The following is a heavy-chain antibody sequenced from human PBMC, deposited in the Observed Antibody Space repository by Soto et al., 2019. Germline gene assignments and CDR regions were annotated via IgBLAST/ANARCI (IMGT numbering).Heavy chain of an antibody. D-gene: IGHD2-2*01. V-gene: IGHV1-18*01. CDR1: GYTFTSYG. CDR3: ARGRVVPAAPRQFDY. J-gene: IGHJ4*02. Sequence: ASVKVSCKASGYTFTSYGNSWVRQAPGQRLERMGWISAYNGNTNYAQKLQGRVTMTTDTSTSTAYMELRGLRSDDTAVYYCARGRVVPAAPRQFDYWSQGTLVTVSS. CDR2: ISAYNGNT.